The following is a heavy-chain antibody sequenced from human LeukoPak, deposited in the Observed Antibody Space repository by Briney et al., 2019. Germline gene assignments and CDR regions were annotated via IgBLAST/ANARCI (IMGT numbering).Heavy chain of an antibody. CDR2: ISYDGSNK. CDR1: GFTFSSYG. V-gene: IGHV3-30*18. Sequence: GRSLRLPCAASGFTFSSYGMHWVRQAPGKGLEWVAVISYDGSNKYYADSVKGRFTISRDNSKNTLYLQMNSLRAEDTAVYYCAKDHQDIVVVPAATAYYYGMDVWGQGTTVTVSS. CDR3: AKDHQDIVVVPAATAYYYGMDV. J-gene: IGHJ6*02. D-gene: IGHD2-2*01.